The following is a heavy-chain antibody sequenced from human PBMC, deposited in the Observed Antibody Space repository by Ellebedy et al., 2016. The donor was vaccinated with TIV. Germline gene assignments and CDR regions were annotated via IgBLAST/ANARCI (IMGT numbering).Heavy chain of an antibody. V-gene: IGHV4-39*01. CDR2: VYYSGSP. D-gene: IGHD2-15*01. CDR3: AMNDPWQLIDD. CDR1: GGSVSSTRYY. J-gene: IGHJ4*02. Sequence: MPSETLSLTCSVSGGSVSSTRYYWAWLRQPPGKGLEYIGSVYYSGSPYYNPSFKSRVTLSADTSKNQFSQNLKTVTAADTAVYYCAMNDPWQLIDDWGQGILVSVSS.